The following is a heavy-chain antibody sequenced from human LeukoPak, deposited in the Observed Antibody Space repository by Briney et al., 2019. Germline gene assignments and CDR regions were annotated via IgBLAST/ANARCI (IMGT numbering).Heavy chain of an antibody. CDR1: GGSISSYY. D-gene: IGHD2-15*01. J-gene: IGHJ6*03. V-gene: IGHV4-4*07. CDR2: IYTSGST. CDR3: ASTPLPYCSGGSCYYYYYYMDV. Sequence: SETLSLTCTVSGGSISSYYWSWIRQPAGKGLEWIGRIYTSGSTNYNPSLKSRVTMSVDTSKNQFSLKLSSVTAADTSVYYCASTPLPYCSGGSCYYYYYYMDVWGKGTTVTISS.